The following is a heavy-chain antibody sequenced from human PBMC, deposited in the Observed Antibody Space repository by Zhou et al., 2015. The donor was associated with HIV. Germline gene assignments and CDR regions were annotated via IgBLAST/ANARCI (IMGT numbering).Heavy chain of an antibody. Sequence: QVYLVQSGAELRKPGSSVKVSCKTYGAPFNTFALNWVRQAPGQGPEWMGTITPMFGTADYARKFQGRVSITADTSTRTGYMELKSLRYEDTAVYYCARGFSHGDYEVFFKEWGQGTLITVSS. CDR1: GAPFNTFA. J-gene: IGHJ1*01. D-gene: IGHD4-17*01. CDR2: ITPMFGTA. V-gene: IGHV1-69*06. CDR3: ARGFSHGDYEVFFKE.